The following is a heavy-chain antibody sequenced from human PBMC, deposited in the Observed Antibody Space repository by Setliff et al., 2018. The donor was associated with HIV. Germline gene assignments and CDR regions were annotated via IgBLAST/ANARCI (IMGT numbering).Heavy chain of an antibody. V-gene: IGHV4-34*01. CDR3: ARDEGRATGSWWDQSASWYLDY. D-gene: IGHD6-13*01. J-gene: IGHJ4*01. CDR2: INHRGHT. CDR1: GGSFSDYY. Sequence: SETLSLTCAVYGGSFSDYYWTWIRQPPGKGLEWIGEINHRGHTNYIPSLRSRVTISVDTSKNHFSLTLTSVTAADTAIYYCARDEGRATGSWWDQSASWYLDYWGHGILVTVSS.